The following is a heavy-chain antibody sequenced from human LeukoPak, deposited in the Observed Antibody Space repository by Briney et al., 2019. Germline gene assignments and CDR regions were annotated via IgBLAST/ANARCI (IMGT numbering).Heavy chain of an antibody. CDR2: IYYTGST. D-gene: IGHD6-19*01. J-gene: IGHJ4*02. CDR1: GGSISGYY. CDR3: ARVISKSAWYGPFDY. Sequence: SETLSLTCTVSGGSISGYYWGWIRQPPGKGLEWIGYIYYTGSTNYNPSLKSRVTMTVDTPENQFSLKLTSVTAADTAVYYCARVISKSAWYGPFDYWGPGILLTVSS. V-gene: IGHV4-59*01.